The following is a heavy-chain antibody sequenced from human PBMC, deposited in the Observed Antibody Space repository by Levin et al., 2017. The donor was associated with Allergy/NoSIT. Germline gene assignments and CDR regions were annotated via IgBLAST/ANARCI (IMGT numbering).Heavy chain of an antibody. CDR1: GFIFSSYA. J-gene: IGHJ3*01. V-gene: IGHV3-23*01. Sequence: PGGSLRLSCAASGFIFSSYAMTWVRQAPGKGLEWVSSLTGSGTSTYYVDSVKGRFTIFRDNSKNTLYLQMNSLRAEDTAIYYCAKGPVFGPNDPFDVWGQGTMVTVSS. D-gene: IGHD3-10*01. CDR2: LTGSGTST. CDR3: AKGPVFGPNDPFDV.